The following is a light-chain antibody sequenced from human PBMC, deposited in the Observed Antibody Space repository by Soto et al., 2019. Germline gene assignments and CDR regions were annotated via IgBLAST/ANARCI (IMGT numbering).Light chain of an antibody. CDR3: QQYGNWPTWT. J-gene: IGKJ1*01. V-gene: IGKV3-15*01. Sequence: IVMTQSPDTLALSPGETVTLSCRASQSLSDKLAWYQQKIGQPPRLLIFRASTRASGIPARFSGGGSGTEFTLTISRLQSEDFAVYYCQQYGNWPTWTFGPGTKVDIK. CDR1: QSLSDK. CDR2: RAS.